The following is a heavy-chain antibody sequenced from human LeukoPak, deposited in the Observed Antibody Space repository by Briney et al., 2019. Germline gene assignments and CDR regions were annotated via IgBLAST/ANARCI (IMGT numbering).Heavy chain of an antibody. CDR1: GFTFNNYA. V-gene: IGHV3-23*01. D-gene: IGHD1-1*01. CDR2: ITASGGST. CDR3: ARDYPTSGIVTIFDY. J-gene: IGHJ4*02. Sequence: SGGSLRLSCASSGFTFNNYAMTWVRQAPGKGLEWVSSITASGGSTYCADSVKGRFTISRDNSKNTLYLQMSSLRAEDTAVYYCARDYPTSGIVTIFDYWGQGTLVTVFS.